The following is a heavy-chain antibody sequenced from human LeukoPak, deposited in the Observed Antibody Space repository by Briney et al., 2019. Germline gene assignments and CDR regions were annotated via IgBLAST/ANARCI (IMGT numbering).Heavy chain of an antibody. CDR2: ISSSGSTI. CDR1: GFTFSDYY. CDR3: ANDDSSGYYYSYFDY. V-gene: IGHV3-11*01. D-gene: IGHD3-22*01. J-gene: IGHJ4*02. Sequence: GGSLRLSCAASGFTFSDYYMSWIRQAPGKGLEWVSYISSSGSTIYYADSVKGRFTISRDNAKNTLYLQMNSLRAEDTAVYYCANDDSSGYYYSYFDYWGQGTLVTVSS.